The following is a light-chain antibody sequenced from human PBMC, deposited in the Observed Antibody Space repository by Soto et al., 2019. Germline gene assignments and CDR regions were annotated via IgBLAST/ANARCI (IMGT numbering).Light chain of an antibody. Sequence: DIQMTQSPSTLSASVGDRVTITCRASQSISSWLAWYQQKPGKAPNLLIYKASSLQSGVPSRFSGSGSGTEFTLTISSLQPDDFATYYCQQYNSYSWTFGRGPKVEIK. CDR2: KAS. V-gene: IGKV1-5*03. CDR3: QQYNSYSWT. J-gene: IGKJ1*01. CDR1: QSISSW.